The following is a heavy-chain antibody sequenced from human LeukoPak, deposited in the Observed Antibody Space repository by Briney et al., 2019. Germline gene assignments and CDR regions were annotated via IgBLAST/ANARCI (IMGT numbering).Heavy chain of an antibody. CDR3: AREGLEWELLRQDAFDI. CDR1: GYTFINFD. J-gene: IGHJ3*02. V-gene: IGHV1-8*01. CDR2: VNPNSGET. D-gene: IGHD1-26*01. Sequence: ASVKVSCKASGYTFINFDVNWVRQAPGQGLEWMGWVNPNSGETECPLKFEGRVTMTRDTSTNTAYMELSSLRSDDTAVYYCAREGLEWELLRQDAFDIWGQGTMVTVSS.